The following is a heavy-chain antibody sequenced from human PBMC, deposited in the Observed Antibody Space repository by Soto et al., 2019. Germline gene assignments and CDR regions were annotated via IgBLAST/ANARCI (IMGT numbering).Heavy chain of an antibody. CDR1: GYTFTSYG. Sequence: GASVKVSCKASGYTFTSYGISWVRQAPGQGLEWMGWISAYNGNTNYAQKLQGRVTMTTDTSTSTAYMELRSLRSDDTAVYYCARMGGGYCSGGSCLTFDYWGQGTLVTVPQ. CDR2: ISAYNGNT. D-gene: IGHD2-15*01. V-gene: IGHV1-18*01. CDR3: ARMGGGYCSGGSCLTFDY. J-gene: IGHJ4*02.